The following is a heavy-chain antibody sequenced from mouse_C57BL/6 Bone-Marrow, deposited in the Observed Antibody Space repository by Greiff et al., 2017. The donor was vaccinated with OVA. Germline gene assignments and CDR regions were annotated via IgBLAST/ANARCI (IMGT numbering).Heavy chain of an antibody. CDR3: AIQYPSSNYVDWYFDV. D-gene: IGHD2-5*01. J-gene: IGHJ1*03. CDR1: GYTFTSYW. V-gene: IGHV1-74*01. Sequence: VKLQQPGAELVKPGASVKVSCKASGYTFTSYWMHWVKQRPGQGLEWIGRIHPSDSDTNYNQKFKGKATLTVDKSSSTAYMQLSSLTSEDSAVYYCAIQYPSSNYVDWYFDVWGTGTTVTVSS. CDR2: IHPSDSDT.